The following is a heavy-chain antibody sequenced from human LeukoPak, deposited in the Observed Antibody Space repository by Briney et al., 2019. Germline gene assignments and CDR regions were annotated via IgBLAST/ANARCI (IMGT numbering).Heavy chain of an antibody. Sequence: GGSLRLSCAASGFTFSSYGMHWVRQAPGKGLEWVAVIWYDGSNKYYADSVKGRFTISRDNSKNTLYLQMNSLRAEDTAVYYCAKGGGIAVAGRSKANWFDPWGQGTLVTVSS. J-gene: IGHJ5*02. CDR1: GFTFSSYG. V-gene: IGHV3-33*06. D-gene: IGHD6-19*01. CDR2: IWYDGSNK. CDR3: AKGGGIAVAGRSKANWFDP.